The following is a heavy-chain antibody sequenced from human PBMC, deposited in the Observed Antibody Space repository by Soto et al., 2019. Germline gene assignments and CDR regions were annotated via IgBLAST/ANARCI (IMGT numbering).Heavy chain of an antibody. V-gene: IGHV1-69*06. J-gene: IGHJ6*02. Sequence: QVQLVQSGAEVRKPGSSVKVSCGTSGNTFINYAISWVRQAPGQGLEWMGGIIPFSGTTSYTQNFQGGVTFRADIAMTTVYVELCSLNPRSTAVYYCVRSSLIRGVVRGLDGWRQGTTISVSS. D-gene: IGHD3-10*01. CDR3: VRSSLIRGVVRGLDG. CDR1: GNTFINYA. CDR2: IIPFSGTT.